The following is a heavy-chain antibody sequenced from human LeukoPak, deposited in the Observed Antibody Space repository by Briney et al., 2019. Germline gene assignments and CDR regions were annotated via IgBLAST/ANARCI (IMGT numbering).Heavy chain of an antibody. D-gene: IGHD6-6*01. CDR2: INSDGSEG. V-gene: IGHV3-7*03. J-gene: IGHJ3*01. CDR1: GFTFSGFW. Sequence: GGTLRLSCAVSGFTFSGFWMSWSRQAPGKGLEWVASINSDGSEGYYADVVKGRFTISRDNAKNSLYLQINSLRAEDTAVYYCARSSYSSSSSVWGQGTMVTVSS. CDR3: ARSSYSSSSSV.